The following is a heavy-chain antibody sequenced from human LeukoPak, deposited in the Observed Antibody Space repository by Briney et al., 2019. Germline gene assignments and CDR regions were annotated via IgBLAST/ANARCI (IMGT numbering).Heavy chain of an antibody. J-gene: IGHJ4*02. D-gene: IGHD6-13*01. V-gene: IGHV4-34*01. CDR2: INHSGST. Sequence: NPSETLSLTCAVYGGSFSGYYWSWIRQPPGKGLEWIGEINHSGSTNYNPSLKSRVTISVDTSKNQFSLKLSSVTAADTAVYYCARVLLNKAIAAADHRVDYWGQGTLVTVSS. CDR3: ARVLLNKAIAAADHRVDY. CDR1: GGSFSGYY.